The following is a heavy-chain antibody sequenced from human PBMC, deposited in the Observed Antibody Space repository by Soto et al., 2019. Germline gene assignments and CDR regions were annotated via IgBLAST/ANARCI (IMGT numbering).Heavy chain of an antibody. CDR1: GFTFSSCT. CDR3: SGCSGGACHRNYGMDV. Sequence: EVHLVESGGGLVKPGGSLRLSCAVSGFTFSSCTMNWVRQAPGKGLEWVSSISPSTSHIYYTDSVKGRFTISRDNAKNYLFLQMNSLRAEDTAVYYCSGCSGGACHRNYGMDVWGQGTTVTVSS. D-gene: IGHD2-15*01. V-gene: IGHV3-21*01. CDR2: ISPSTSHI. J-gene: IGHJ6*02.